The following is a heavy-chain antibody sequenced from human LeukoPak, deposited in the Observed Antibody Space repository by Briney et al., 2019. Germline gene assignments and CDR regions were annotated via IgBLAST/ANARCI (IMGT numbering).Heavy chain of an antibody. CDR1: GGSFSGYY. CDR3: ARAADWVIAMAHSNYFDY. CDR2: INHSGST. D-gene: IGHD6-19*01. V-gene: IGHV4-34*01. Sequence: PSETLSLTCAVYGGSFSGYYWSWIRQPPGKGLEWIGEINHSGSTNYNPSLKSRVTVSVDTSKNQFSLKLSSVTAADTAVYYCARAADWVIAMAHSNYFDYWGQGTLVTVSS. J-gene: IGHJ4*02.